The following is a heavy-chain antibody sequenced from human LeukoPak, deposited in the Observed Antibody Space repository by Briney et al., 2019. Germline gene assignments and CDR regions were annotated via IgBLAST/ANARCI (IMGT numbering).Heavy chain of an antibody. CDR1: GGSISSSSYY. V-gene: IGHV4-39*07. CDR3: ARDLSRFTSVDRPYDY. D-gene: IGHD2/OR15-2a*01. Sequence: SETLSLTCTVSGGSISSSSYYWGWIRQPPGKGLEWIGSIYYSGSTYYNPSLKSRVTISVDTSKNQFSLKLSSVTAADTAVYYCARDLSRFTSVDRPYDYWGQGTLVTVSS. CDR2: IYYSGST. J-gene: IGHJ4*02.